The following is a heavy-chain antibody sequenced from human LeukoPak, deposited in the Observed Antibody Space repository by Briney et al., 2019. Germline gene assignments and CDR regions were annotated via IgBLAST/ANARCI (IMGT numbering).Heavy chain of an antibody. Sequence: PSETLSLTCTVSGGSISNFYWNWIRQPPGKGLEWIGYIYYSGSTNYNPSLKSRVTISIDTSKNQFSLKLSSVTAADTAVYYCARGRFDYYDTSGYYRPREYYYYYYMDVWGKGTTVTISS. CDR1: GGSISNFY. CDR3: ARGRFDYYDTSGYYRPREYYYYYYMDV. D-gene: IGHD3-22*01. CDR2: IYYSGST. J-gene: IGHJ6*03. V-gene: IGHV4-59*01.